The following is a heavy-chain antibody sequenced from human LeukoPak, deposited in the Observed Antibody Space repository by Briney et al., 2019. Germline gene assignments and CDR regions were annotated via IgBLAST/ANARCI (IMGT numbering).Heavy chain of an antibody. Sequence: GGSLRLSCAASGFTFSSYAMSWVRQAPGKGLEWVSAISGSGGSTYYADSVKGRFTISRDNSKNTLYLQMNSLRAEDTAVYYCAKDLEYYYGSGEGAFDIWGQGTVVTVSS. CDR3: AKDLEYYYGSGEGAFDI. D-gene: IGHD3-10*01. V-gene: IGHV3-23*01. J-gene: IGHJ3*02. CDR2: ISGSGGST. CDR1: GFTFSSYA.